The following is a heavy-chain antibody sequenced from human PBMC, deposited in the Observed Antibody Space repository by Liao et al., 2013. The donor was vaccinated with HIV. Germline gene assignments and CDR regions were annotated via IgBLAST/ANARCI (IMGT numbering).Heavy chain of an antibody. D-gene: IGHD4-11*01. CDR1: GDSISSSSYY. CDR3: ARDHSNYSKDAFDI. V-gene: IGHV4-39*07. Sequence: QLQLQESGPGLVKPSETLSLTCTVSGDSISSSSYYWGWIRQPPGKGLEWIGSIYYSGSTYDNPSLKSRVTISVDTSKNQFSLKLSSVTAADTAVYYCARDHSNYSKDAFDIWAKGQWSPSLQ. CDR2: IYYSGST. J-gene: IGHJ3*02.